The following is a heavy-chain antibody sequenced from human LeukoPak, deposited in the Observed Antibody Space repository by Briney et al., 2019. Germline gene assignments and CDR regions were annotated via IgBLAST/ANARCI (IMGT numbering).Heavy chain of an antibody. D-gene: IGHD3-10*01. CDR3: TTDLGTYYHGSQRLIPIDY. CDR1: GFTFTNAW. J-gene: IGHJ4*02. V-gene: IGHV3-15*01. CDR2: IKSKTDGETT. Sequence: GGSLRLSCVDSGFTFTNAWMSWVRQAPGKGLEWIGRIKSKTDGETTNYAEPVRGRFTITRDDSKSAVYLQMNSLKIEDTAVYYCTTDLGTYYHGSQRLIPIDYWGQGTLVTVSS.